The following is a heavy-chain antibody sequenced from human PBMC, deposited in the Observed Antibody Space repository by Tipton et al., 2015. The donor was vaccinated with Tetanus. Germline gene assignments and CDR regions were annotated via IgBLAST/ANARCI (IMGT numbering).Heavy chain of an antibody. Sequence: TLSLTCAVYGASFSDYYWSWIRQAPGKGLEWIGEINHSGNTNHNPSLKSRVTLSVDTSKNQFSLKLNSVTAADTAMYYCARANFDFSKKGPFDSWGQGILVIVSA. V-gene: IGHV4-34*01. CDR3: ARANFDFSKKGPFDS. J-gene: IGHJ4*02. CDR2: INHSGNT. D-gene: IGHD3-3*01. CDR1: GASFSDYY.